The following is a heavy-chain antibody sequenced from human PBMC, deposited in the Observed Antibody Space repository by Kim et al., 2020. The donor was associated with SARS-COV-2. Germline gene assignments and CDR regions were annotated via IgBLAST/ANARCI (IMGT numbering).Heavy chain of an antibody. CDR3: ARVRGARGEFRGYYDILTGSPHYYGMDV. Sequence: SETLSLTCTVSGGSVSSGSYYWSWIRQPPGKGLEWIGYIYYSGSTNYNPSLKSRVTISVDTSKNQFSLKLSSVTAADTAVYYCARVRGARGEFRGYYDILTGSPHYYGMDVWGQGTTVTVSS. D-gene: IGHD3-9*01. CDR1: GGSVSSGSYY. CDR2: IYYSGST. V-gene: IGHV4-61*01. J-gene: IGHJ6*02.